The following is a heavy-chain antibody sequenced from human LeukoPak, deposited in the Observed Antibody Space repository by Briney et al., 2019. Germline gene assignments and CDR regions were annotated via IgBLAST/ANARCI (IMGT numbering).Heavy chain of an antibody. CDR3: AIEGVLGATTPFDY. D-gene: IGHD1-26*01. J-gene: IGHJ4*02. Sequence: SQTLSLTCTVSGGSISSGDYYWSWIRQPPGKGLEWIGYIYYSGSTYYNPSLKSRITISVDTSKNQFSLKLNSVTAADTAVYYCAIEGVLGATTPFDYWGQGTRVTVSS. V-gene: IGHV4-30-4*08. CDR2: IYYSGST. CDR1: GGSISSGDYY.